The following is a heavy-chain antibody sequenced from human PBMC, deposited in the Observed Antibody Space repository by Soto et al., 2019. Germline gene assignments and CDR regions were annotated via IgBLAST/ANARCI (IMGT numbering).Heavy chain of an antibody. V-gene: IGHV3-11*06. D-gene: IGHD2-21*01. CDR3: SRGGGGGLFDL. CDR1: GFTFSDYY. CDR2: ISPKGTYR. J-gene: IGHJ5*02. Sequence: QGQLVESGGGLVKPGGSLRLSCATSGFTFSDYYMSWIRQAPGKGLEFVSYISPKGTYRTYADSVKGRFTISRDNAKNSLYLQVNSLRAEDTAVYYCSRGGGGGLFDLWGQGTFVTVSS.